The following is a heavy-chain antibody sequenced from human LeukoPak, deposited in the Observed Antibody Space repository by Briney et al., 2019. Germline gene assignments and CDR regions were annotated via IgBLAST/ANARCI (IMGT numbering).Heavy chain of an antibody. J-gene: IGHJ4*02. V-gene: IGHV3-21*01. CDR2: ISSSSSYI. CDR3: ARESAGVVTPVKSFDY. Sequence: GGSLRLSCEVSGFTFSSYSMNWVRQAPGKGLEWVSSISSSSSYIYYADSVKGRFTISRDNAKNSLYLQMNSLRAEDTAVYYCARESAGVVTPVKSFDYWGQGTLVTVSS. CDR1: GFTFSSYS. D-gene: IGHD3-3*01.